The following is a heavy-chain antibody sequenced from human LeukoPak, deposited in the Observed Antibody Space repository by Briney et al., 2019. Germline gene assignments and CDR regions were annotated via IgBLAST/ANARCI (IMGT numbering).Heavy chain of an antibody. V-gene: IGHV1-18*01. D-gene: IGHD2-8*02. J-gene: IGHJ4*02. Sequence: ASVKVSCKASGYTFNTYGIIWVRQAPGQGLEWMGWISAYNGDTTYEQKLQGRVTLTTDASKSTDYMELRSLRSDDKDVYYCARESTGGSLEIDYWGQGTLVTVSS. CDR2: ISAYNGDT. CDR1: GYTFNTYG. CDR3: ARESTGGSLEIDY.